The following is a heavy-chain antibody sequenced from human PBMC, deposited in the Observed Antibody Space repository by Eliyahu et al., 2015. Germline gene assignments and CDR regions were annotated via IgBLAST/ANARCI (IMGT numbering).Heavy chain of an antibody. CDR1: GFSLSTXGVS. J-gene: IGHJ5*01. D-gene: IGHD4-17*01. V-gene: IGHV2-5*02. Sequence: QITLKESGPALVRPTQTLTLTCTFSGFSLSTXGVSVGWIRQPPGRALEXXALVFWDEDKRYSPALRTRLSIARHTSRNQVVLTMTNMDVVDTATYYCAHRSNGDYFDTGFDSWGRGILVSVSS. CDR3: AHRSNGDYFDTGFDS. CDR2: VFWDEDK.